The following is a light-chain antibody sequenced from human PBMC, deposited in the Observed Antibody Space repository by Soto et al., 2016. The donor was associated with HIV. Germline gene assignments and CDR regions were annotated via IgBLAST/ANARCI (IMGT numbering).Light chain of an antibody. CDR3: QKYNGVVT. J-gene: IGKJ4*01. CDR1: QDIYNY. V-gene: IGKV1-27*01. CDR2: AAI. Sequence: DIQLTQSPSSLSGSIGDRVSITCRASQDIYNYLAWYQQKPGKLPTLLIFAAINLHSGVPSRFRGSGSGTEFTLTITSLQPEDIGTYYCQKYNGVVTFGGGTKVEI.